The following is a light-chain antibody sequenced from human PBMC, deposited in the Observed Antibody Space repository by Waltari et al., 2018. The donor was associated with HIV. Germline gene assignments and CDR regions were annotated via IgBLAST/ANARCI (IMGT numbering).Light chain of an antibody. V-gene: IGLV2-8*01. CDR2: EVT. J-gene: IGLJ3*02. CDR1: SSDVGGYNH. CDR3: VSYAGVRDRWV. Sequence: SALTQPPSASGSPGQSVTISCTGTSSDVGGYNHVSWYQQHPGNAPKRLVYEVTKRPPGVPNRFSGSKSGNTASRTVAGLQAEDEADYYCVSYAGVRDRWVFGGGTKLTVL.